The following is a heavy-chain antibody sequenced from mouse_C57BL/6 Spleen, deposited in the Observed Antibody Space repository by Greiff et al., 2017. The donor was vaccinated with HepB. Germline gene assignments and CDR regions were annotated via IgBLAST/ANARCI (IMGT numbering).Heavy chain of an antibody. CDR1: GYTFTSYW. CDR3: AIYGSSPPYFDY. V-gene: IGHV1-55*01. CDR2: IYPGSGST. J-gene: IGHJ2*01. Sequence: QVQLQQPGAELVKPGASVKMSCKASGYTFTSYWITWVKQRPGQGLEWIGDIYPGSGSTNYNEKFKSKATLTVDTSSSTAYMQLSSLTSEDSAVYYCAIYGSSPPYFDYWGQGTTRTVSS. D-gene: IGHD1-1*01.